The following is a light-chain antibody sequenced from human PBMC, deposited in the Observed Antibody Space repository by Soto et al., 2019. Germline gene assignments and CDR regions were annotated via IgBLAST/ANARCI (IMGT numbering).Light chain of an antibody. Sequence: QSVLTQPASVSGSPGQSITISCTGTSSDVGAYNFVSWYQQHPGKAPKLMIYEVSNRPSGVSNHFSGSKSGNTASLTISGLQAEDEADYYCSSYTTSTTYVFGTGTKLTVL. CDR2: EVS. V-gene: IGLV2-14*01. CDR3: SSYTTSTTYV. CDR1: SSDVGAYNF. J-gene: IGLJ1*01.